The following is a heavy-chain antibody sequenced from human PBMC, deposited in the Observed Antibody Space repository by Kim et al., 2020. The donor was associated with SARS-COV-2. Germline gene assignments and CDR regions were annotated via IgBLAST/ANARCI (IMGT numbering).Heavy chain of an antibody. D-gene: IGHD6-13*01. V-gene: IGHV4-59*02. CDR1: GGSVSSYY. J-gene: IGHJ6*03. CDR2: SSYSGST. Sequence: SETLSLTCTVSGGSVSSYYWSWVRQPPGKGLEWVGSSSYSGSTNYSPSLKSRVTISVDTSRNQVSLRLSSVTAADTAVYYCAKSHSSTWYPIGFYHYMDV. CDR3: AKSHSSTWYPIGFYHYMDV.